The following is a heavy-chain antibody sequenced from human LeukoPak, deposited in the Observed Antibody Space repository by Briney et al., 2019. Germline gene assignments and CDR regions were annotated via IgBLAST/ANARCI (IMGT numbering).Heavy chain of an antibody. CDR3: ARDSSSRYYYYYGMDV. V-gene: IGHV1-18*01. D-gene: IGHD6-13*01. CDR1: GYTFTNYD. CDR2: ISAYNGNT. Sequence: GASVKVSCKASGYTFTNYDISWVRQAPGQGLEWMGWISAYNGNTNYAQKLQGRVTMTTDTSTSTAYMELRSLRSDDTAVYYCARDSSSRYYYYYGMDVWGQGTTVTVSS. J-gene: IGHJ6*02.